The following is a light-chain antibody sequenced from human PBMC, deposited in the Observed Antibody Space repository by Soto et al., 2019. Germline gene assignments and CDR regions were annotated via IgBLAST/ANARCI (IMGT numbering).Light chain of an antibody. J-gene: IGKJ5*01. CDR2: GVS. CDR1: QRLSASD. Sequence: EIGVTKSPGTLSLSPGQRATLSCRASQRLSASDIAWYQQKPGQAPKFLIYGVSSSATGIPDRFSGSGSGTDFTLTISSLEPEDVAVYHCQQYGSSPLITFGQGTRLEIK. CDR3: QQYGSSPLIT. V-gene: IGKV3-20*01.